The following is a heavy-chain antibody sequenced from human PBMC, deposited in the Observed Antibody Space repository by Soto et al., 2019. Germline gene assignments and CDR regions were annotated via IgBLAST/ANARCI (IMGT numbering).Heavy chain of an antibody. CDR1: GFTFSSYS. Sequence: GGSLRLSCAASGFTFSSYSMNWVRQAPGKGLEWVSSISSSSSYIYYADSVKGRFTISRDNAKNSLYLQMNSLRAEDTAVYYCARDQTYYYDSSGVYYYYGMDVWGQGTTVTVSS. CDR2: ISSSSSYI. D-gene: IGHD3-22*01. V-gene: IGHV3-21*01. CDR3: ARDQTYYYDSSGVYYYYGMDV. J-gene: IGHJ6*02.